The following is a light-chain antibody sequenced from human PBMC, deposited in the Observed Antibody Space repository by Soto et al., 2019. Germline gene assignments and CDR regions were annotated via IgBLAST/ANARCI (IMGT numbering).Light chain of an antibody. CDR2: EVT. Sequence: QSVLAQPASVSGSPGQSITISCTVTSSDVGGYNSVSWYQQHPGKAPKLVIYEVTNRPSGISSRFSGSKSGNTASLTISGLQAEDEADYYCSSYTSSSTRVFGTGTKVTLL. V-gene: IGLV2-14*01. CDR3: SSYTSSSTRV. J-gene: IGLJ1*01. CDR1: SSDVGGYNS.